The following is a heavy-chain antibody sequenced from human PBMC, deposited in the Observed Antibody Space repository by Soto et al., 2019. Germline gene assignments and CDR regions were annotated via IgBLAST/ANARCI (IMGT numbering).Heavy chain of an antibody. J-gene: IGHJ5*02. CDR2: ISYDGSNT. Sequence: QVQLVESGGGVVQPGRSLRLSCAASEFSFSSYAMHWVRQAPGKGLEWVAIISYDGSNTYYADSVKGRFTISRDNSKNTLYLHMNSLRAEDTAVYYCARGRVDYDFWSGQEFDLWGQGTLVTVSS. D-gene: IGHD3-3*01. CDR1: EFSFSSYA. V-gene: IGHV3-30-3*01. CDR3: ARGRVDYDFWSGQEFDL.